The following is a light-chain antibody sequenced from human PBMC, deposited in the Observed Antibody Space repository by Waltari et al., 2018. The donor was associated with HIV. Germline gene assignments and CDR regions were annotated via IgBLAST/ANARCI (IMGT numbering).Light chain of an antibody. CDR1: QTITSY. Sequence: DIQMTQSPSSLSASVGDRVTITCRASQTITSYLNWYQQKPGKVPKLLVYAASSLQSGVPSRFSGSGSGTEFALTISSLQPEDFATYYCQQSYIAPQTFGQGTKVEIK. V-gene: IGKV1-39*01. CDR3: QQSYIAPQT. J-gene: IGKJ1*01. CDR2: AAS.